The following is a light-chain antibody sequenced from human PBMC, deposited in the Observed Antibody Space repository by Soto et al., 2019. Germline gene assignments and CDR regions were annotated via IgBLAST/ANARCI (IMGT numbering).Light chain of an antibody. CDR2: SNN. CDR1: SSNIGSNT. V-gene: IGLV1-44*01. CDR3: AAWDDSLNGYV. J-gene: IGLJ1*01. Sequence: QSALTQPPSASGTPGQRVTISCSGSSSNIGSNTVNWYQQLPGTAPKLLIYSNNQRPSGVPDRFSGSKSGTSASLAISGLQSEDEADYYCAAWDDSLNGYVSGTGTKLTV.